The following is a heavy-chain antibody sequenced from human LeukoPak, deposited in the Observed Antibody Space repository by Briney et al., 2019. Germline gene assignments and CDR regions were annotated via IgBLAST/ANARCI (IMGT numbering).Heavy chain of an antibody. V-gene: IGHV1-46*03. CDR1: GYTFTSYY. J-gene: IGHJ3*02. Sequence: GASVKVSCKASGYTFTSYYMHCVRQAPGQGLEWMGIINPSGGSTSYAQKFQGRVTMTRDTSTSTVYMELSSLRSEDTAVYYCARAPEADDAFDIWGQGTMVTVSS. CDR3: ARAPEADDAFDI. D-gene: IGHD1-14*01. CDR2: INPSGGST.